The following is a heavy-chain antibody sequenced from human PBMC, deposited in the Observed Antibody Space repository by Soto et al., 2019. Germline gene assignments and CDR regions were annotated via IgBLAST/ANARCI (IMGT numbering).Heavy chain of an antibody. D-gene: IGHD3-9*01. J-gene: IGHJ5*02. V-gene: IGHV4-59*01. CDR1: GGSISSYY. CDR2: IYYSGST. Sequence: SETLSLTCTVSGGSISSYYWSWLRQPPGKGLEWIGYIYYSGSTNYNPSLKSRVTISVDTSKNQFSLKLSSVTAADTAVYYCARDRNFGWFDPWGQGTLVTVS. CDR3: ARDRNFGWFDP.